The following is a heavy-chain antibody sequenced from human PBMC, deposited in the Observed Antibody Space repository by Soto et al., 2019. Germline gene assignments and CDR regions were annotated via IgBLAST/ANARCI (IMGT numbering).Heavy chain of an antibody. CDR2: INNDGSST. Sequence: PGGSLRLSCAASAFTFSSFWKYWVRQAPGKGLVWVSRINNDGSSTSYADSVKGRFTISRDNAKNTLYLQMNSLRAEDTAVYYCARTSADRGSRFDPWGQGTLVTVSS. D-gene: IGHD2-2*01. J-gene: IGHJ5*02. V-gene: IGHV3-74*01. CDR1: AFTFSSFW. CDR3: ARTSADRGSRFDP.